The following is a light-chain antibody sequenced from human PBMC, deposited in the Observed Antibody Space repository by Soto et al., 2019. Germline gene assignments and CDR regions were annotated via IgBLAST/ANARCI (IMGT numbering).Light chain of an antibody. CDR1: QSISSW. CDR3: QQYDSYSVT. Sequence: IQMTQSPSTLSASVGDRVTITCRASQSISSWLAWYQQKPGKAPKVLIHKASSLESGVPSRFSASGSGTEFTLTISSLQPDDFATYYCQQYDSYSVTFGQGTKLEI. CDR2: KAS. J-gene: IGKJ2*01. V-gene: IGKV1-5*03.